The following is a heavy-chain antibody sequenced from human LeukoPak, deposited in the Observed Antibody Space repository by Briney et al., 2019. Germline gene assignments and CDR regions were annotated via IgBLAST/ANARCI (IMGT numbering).Heavy chain of an antibody. CDR1: GFTFSSYS. CDR2: ISSSSSYI. D-gene: IGHD4-17*01. V-gene: IGHV3-21*01. CDR3: ARGVPYGDHQAFDI. J-gene: IGHJ3*02. Sequence: GGSLRLSCAASGFTFSSYSMNWVRQAPGKGLEWVSSISSSSSYIYYADSVKGRFTISRDNAKNSLYLQMNSLRAEDTAVYYCARGVPYGDHQAFDIWGQGTMVTVSS.